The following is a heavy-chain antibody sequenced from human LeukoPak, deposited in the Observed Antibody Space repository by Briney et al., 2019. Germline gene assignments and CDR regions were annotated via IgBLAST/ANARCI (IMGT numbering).Heavy chain of an antibody. V-gene: IGHV3-30-3*02. Sequence: GGSLRLSCAASGFTFSSYAMHWVRQAPGKGLEWVAVISYDGSNKYYADSVKGRCTISRDNTKNSLYLQMDSLRAEDTALYYCVKVGAAAGGYYFDYWGQGTLVTVSS. J-gene: IGHJ4*02. CDR3: VKVGAAAGGYYFDY. CDR2: ISYDGSNK. D-gene: IGHD6-13*01. CDR1: GFTFSSYA.